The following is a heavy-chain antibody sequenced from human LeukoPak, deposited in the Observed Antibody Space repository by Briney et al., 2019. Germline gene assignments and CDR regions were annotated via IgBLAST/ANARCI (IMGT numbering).Heavy chain of an antibody. CDR3: ARSTAGLDY. Sequence: PGGSLRLSCAASGFTFSNYWMSWVRQAPGKELEWVANIRQDGSEKYYVDSMRGRFTISRDNAKNSLYLQMSSLRAEDTAVYYCARSTAGLDYWGQGTLVTVSS. V-gene: IGHV3-7*01. CDR1: GFTFSNYW. CDR2: IRQDGSEK. D-gene: IGHD1-1*01. J-gene: IGHJ4*02.